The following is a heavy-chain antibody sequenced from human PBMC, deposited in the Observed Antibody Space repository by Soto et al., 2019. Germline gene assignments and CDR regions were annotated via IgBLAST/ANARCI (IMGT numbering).Heavy chain of an antibody. V-gene: IGHV4-30-4*01. CDR1: GGSISSGDYY. CDR3: ARVSYYYDSSGYYYVDFDI. D-gene: IGHD3-22*01. CDR2: IYYSGST. Sequence: PSETLSLTCTVSGGSISSGDYYWSWIRQPPGKGLEWIGYIYYSGSTYYNPSLKSRVTISVDTSKNQFSLKLSSVTAADTAVYYCARVSYYYDSSGYYYVDFDIWGQGTMVTVSS. J-gene: IGHJ3*02.